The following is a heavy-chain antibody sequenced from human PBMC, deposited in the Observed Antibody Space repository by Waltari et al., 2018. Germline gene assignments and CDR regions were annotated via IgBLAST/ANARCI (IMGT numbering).Heavy chain of an antibody. J-gene: IGHJ6*03. Sequence: EVQMVESGGGLVQPGGSLRLSCAASGFTFSSYWMTWVRQAPGKGLEWVANIKQDGSENYYVDSLKGRFTISRDDAKNSLYLQMNSLRNEDTAVYFCARVFVYGANSGKRPMDVWGKGTTVTVSS. D-gene: IGHD4-17*01. CDR2: IKQDGSEN. V-gene: IGHV3-7*01. CDR3: ARVFVYGANSGKRPMDV. CDR1: GFTFSSYW.